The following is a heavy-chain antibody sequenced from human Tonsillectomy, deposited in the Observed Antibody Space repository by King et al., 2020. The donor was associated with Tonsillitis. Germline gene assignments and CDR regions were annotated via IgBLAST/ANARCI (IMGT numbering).Heavy chain of an antibody. CDR1: RFTFSNFG. Sequence: VQLVESGGGVVQPGRSLRLSCAASRFTFSNFGMHWVRQAPGKGLEWVAVISYDENNKYYADSVKGRFTISRDNSKNTLYLQMNSLRAEDTAVYYCAKDGGILWPRLPDGAFDIWGQGTMVTVSS. CDR2: ISYDENNK. J-gene: IGHJ3*02. V-gene: IGHV3-30*18. CDR3: AKDGGILWPRLPDGAFDI. D-gene: IGHD2-21*01.